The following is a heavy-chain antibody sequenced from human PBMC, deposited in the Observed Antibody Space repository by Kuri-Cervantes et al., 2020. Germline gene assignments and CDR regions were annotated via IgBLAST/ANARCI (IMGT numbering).Heavy chain of an antibody. Sequence: SETLSLTCAVYGGSFSGYYWSWIRQPPGKGLEWIGETNHLGSTNYNPSLKSRVTISVDTSKNQFSLKLSSVTAADTAVYYCARGSIRGHFDYWGQGTLVTVSS. D-gene: IGHD2-21*01. J-gene: IGHJ4*02. CDR2: TNHLGST. CDR3: ARGSIRGHFDY. CDR1: GGSFSGYY. V-gene: IGHV4-34*01.